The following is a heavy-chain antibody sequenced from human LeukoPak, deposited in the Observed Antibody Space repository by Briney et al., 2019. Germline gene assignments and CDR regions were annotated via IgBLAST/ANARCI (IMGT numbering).Heavy chain of an antibody. J-gene: IGHJ4*02. CDR3: AKVYYYDSEPFDY. CDR1: GFTFTNYA. V-gene: IGHV3-23*01. Sequence: GGSLRLSCAASGFTFTNYAMSWVRQAPGKGLEWVSSISGSGGSTYYADSVKGRFTISRDNSKNTLYLQMNSLRAEDTAVYYCAKVYYYDSEPFDYWGQGTLVTVSS. CDR2: ISGSGGST. D-gene: IGHD3-22*01.